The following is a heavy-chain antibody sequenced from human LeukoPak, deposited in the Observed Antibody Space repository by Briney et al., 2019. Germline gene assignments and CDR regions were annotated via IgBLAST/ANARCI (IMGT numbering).Heavy chain of an antibody. CDR1: GGSISSHC. CDR2: ISYSGST. J-gene: IGHJ4*02. Sequence: SETLSLTCTVSGGSISSHCWSWIRQTPGKGLEWIGYISYSGSTNYNPSLKSRVTISVDTSKNQFSLKLSSVTAADTAVYYCARDLLGYHFDYWGQGTLVTVSS. CDR3: ARDLLGYHFDY. V-gene: IGHV4-59*11. D-gene: IGHD5-12*01.